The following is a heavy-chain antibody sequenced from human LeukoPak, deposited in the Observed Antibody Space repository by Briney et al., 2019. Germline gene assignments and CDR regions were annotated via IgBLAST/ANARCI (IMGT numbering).Heavy chain of an antibody. CDR3: ARQSRITMPPGTFDY. V-gene: IGHV4-39*01. J-gene: IGHJ4*02. CDR1: GGSISSSSYY. Sequence: PSETLSLTCTVSGGSISSSSYYWGWIRQPPGKGLEWIGSIYYSGSTYYNPSLKSRVTISVDTSKNQFSLKLSSVTAADTAVYYCARQSRITMPPGTFDYWGQGTLVTVSS. CDR2: IYYSGST. D-gene: IGHD3-10*01.